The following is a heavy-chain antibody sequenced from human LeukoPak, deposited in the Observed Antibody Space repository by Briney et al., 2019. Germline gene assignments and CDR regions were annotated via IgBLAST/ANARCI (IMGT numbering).Heavy chain of an antibody. J-gene: IGHJ1*01. D-gene: IGHD2-21*02. CDR2: ISSSSSYI. CDR3: ARDRTASAEYFQH. Sequence: GGSLRLSCAASGFTFSSYSMNWDRQAPGKGLEWVSSISSSSSYIYYADSVKGRFTISRDNAKNSLYLQMNSLRAEDTAVYYCARDRTASAEYFQHWGQGTLVTVSS. CDR1: GFTFSSYS. V-gene: IGHV3-21*01.